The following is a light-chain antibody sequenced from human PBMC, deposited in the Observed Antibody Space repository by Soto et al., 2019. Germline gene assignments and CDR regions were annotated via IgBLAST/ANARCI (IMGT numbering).Light chain of an antibody. V-gene: IGKV3-15*01. CDR2: AAS. CDR3: QQYSNWPLT. Sequence: EIVMTQSPATLSVSPGERATLSCRASQSVSSNLAWYQQKPCQAPRLLIYAASTRATGIPARFSGSGSGTEFTLTISSLQSEDFAVYYCQQYSNWPLTFGGGTKMEIK. J-gene: IGKJ4*01. CDR1: QSVSSN.